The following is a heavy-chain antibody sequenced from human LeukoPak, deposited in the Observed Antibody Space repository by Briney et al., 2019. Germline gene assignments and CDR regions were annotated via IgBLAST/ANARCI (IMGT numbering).Heavy chain of an antibody. V-gene: IGHV4-34*01. CDR1: GGSFSGYY. D-gene: IGHD4-11*01. CDR2: INHSGGT. Sequence: SETLSLICAVYGGSFSGYYWTWIRQPPGKGLEWIGEINHSGGTNYNPSLKSRVTISVDTSKNQFSLKLSSVTAADTAVYYCARGRQFRRFDPWGQGTLVTVSS. CDR3: ARGRQFRRFDP. J-gene: IGHJ5*02.